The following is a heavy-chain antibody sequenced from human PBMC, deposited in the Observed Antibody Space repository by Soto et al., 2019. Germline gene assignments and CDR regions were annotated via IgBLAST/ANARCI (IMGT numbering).Heavy chain of an antibody. CDR2: IYASGSA. CDR1: NGSISNFY. J-gene: IGHJ5*02. Sequence: QVQLQESGPGLVKPSETLSLSCTVSNGSISNFYWNWIRHPAGRGPEWIGRIYASGSASYNPSLRSRVTMSVDTSKNQASLKLKSVTAADTAVYYCARSSHKESWFDPWGQGTLVTVSS. D-gene: IGHD6-13*01. V-gene: IGHV4-4*07. CDR3: ARSSHKESWFDP.